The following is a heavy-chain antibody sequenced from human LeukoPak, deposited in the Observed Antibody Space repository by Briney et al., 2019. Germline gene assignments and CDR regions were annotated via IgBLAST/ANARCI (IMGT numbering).Heavy chain of an antibody. CDR2: IFPILNLA. CDR1: GYTFTSYG. CDR3: ARDNLGHLGVYVFDY. J-gene: IGHJ4*02. Sequence: SVKVSCKASGYTFTSYGISWVRQAPGQGLEWMGRIFPILNLANYAQKFQGSVTITADKSTSTAYMELSSLRSEYTAVYYCARDNLGHLGVYVFDYWGQGTLVTVSS. V-gene: IGHV1-69*04. D-gene: IGHD5/OR15-5a*01.